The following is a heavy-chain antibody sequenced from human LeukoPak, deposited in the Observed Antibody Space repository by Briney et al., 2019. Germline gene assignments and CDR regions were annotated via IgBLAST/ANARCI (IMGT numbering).Heavy chain of an antibody. CDR1: GFTFSSYG. V-gene: IGHV3-30*02. CDR3: AKETSAAAGPYYCDY. Sequence: GGSVRLSCAASGFTFSSYGMHWVRQAPGKGLEWVAFIRYDGSNKYYADSVKGRFTISRDNSKNTLYLQMNSLRAEDTAVYYCAKETSAAAGPYYCDYWGQGTLVTVSS. D-gene: IGHD6-13*01. J-gene: IGHJ4*02. CDR2: IRYDGSNK.